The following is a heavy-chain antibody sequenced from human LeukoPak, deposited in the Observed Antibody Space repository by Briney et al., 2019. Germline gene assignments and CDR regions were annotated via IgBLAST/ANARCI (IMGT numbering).Heavy chain of an antibody. CDR2: MNPNSGNT. J-gene: IGHJ5*02. D-gene: IGHD6-13*01. Sequence: ASVKVSSKASGYTFTSYDINWVRQATGHGLEWMGWMNPNSGNTGYAQKFQGRVTMTRNTSISTAYMELSSLRSEDTAVYYCARRCDSSSWYFPPHNDNWFDPWGQGTLVTVSS. V-gene: IGHV1-8*01. CDR3: ARRCDSSSWYFPPHNDNWFDP. CDR1: GYTFTSYD.